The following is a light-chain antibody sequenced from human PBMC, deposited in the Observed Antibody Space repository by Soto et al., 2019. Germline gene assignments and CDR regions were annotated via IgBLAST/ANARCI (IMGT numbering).Light chain of an antibody. CDR3: AAWDDSLNVFYV. CDR2: SNN. J-gene: IGLJ1*01. CDR1: SSNIGSNT. Sequence: QSVLTQPPSASGTPGQRVTISCSGSSSNIGSNTVNWYQQLPGTAPKLLIYSNNQRPSGVPDRFSGSKSGTSASLAISGLQSEDEADYYCAAWDDSLNVFYVFGTVTKVTVL. V-gene: IGLV1-44*01.